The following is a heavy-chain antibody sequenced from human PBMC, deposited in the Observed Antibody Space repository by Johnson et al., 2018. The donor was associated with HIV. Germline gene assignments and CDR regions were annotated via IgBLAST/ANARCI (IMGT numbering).Heavy chain of an antibody. Sequence: QVQLVESGGGVVQPGRSLRLSCAASGFTFSSYGMHWVRQAPGKGLEWVAVISYDGSNKYYADSVKGRFTISRDNSKNTVYLQMNNLRAEDTAVYFCARDSYDSSGYPLSIFRIWGQGTLVTVSS. CDR2: ISYDGSNK. V-gene: IGHV3-30*03. CDR3: ARDSYDSSGYPLSIFRI. D-gene: IGHD3-22*01. CDR1: GFTFSSYG. J-gene: IGHJ3*02.